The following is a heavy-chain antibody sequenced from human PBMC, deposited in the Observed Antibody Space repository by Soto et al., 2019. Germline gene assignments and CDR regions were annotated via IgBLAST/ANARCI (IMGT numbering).Heavy chain of an antibody. CDR3: AKLTPGLSGRNYSDYYYYYYMDV. J-gene: IGHJ6*03. CDR2: ISGSGGST. Sequence: GGSLRLSCAASGFTFSSYAMSWVRQATGKGLEWVSAISGSGGSTYYADSVKGRFTISRDNSKNTLYLQMNSLRAEDTAVYYCAKLTPGLSGRNYSDYYYYYYMDVWGKGTTVTVSS. CDR1: GFTFSSYA. D-gene: IGHD3-10*01. V-gene: IGHV3-23*01.